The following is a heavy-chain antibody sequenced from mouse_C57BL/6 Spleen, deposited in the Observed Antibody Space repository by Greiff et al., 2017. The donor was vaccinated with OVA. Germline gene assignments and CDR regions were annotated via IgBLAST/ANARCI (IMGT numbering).Heavy chain of an antibody. D-gene: IGHD2-4*01. CDR1: GFTFSDYY. J-gene: IGHJ1*03. Sequence: EVKLMESEGGLVQPGSSMKLSCTASGFTFSDYYMAWVRQVPEKGLEWVANINYDGSSTYYLDSLKSRFIISRDNAKNILYLQMSSLKSEDTATYYCARGGYDYEGYWYFDVWGTGTTVTVSS. CDR3: ARGGYDYEGYWYFDV. CDR2: INYDGSST. V-gene: IGHV5-16*01.